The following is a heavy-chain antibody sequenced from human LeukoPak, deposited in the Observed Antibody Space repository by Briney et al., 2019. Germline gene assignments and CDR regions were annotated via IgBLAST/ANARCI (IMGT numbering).Heavy chain of an antibody. V-gene: IGHV3-48*02. CDR1: GFTFSSYA. Sequence: GGSLRLSCAASGFTFSSYAMNWVRQAPGKGLEWVSYISSSSSTIYYADSVKGRFTISRDNAKNSLYLQMNSLRDEDTAVYYCARGVYCSSTSCYAFDYWGQGTLVTVSS. CDR3: ARGVYCSSTSCYAFDY. CDR2: ISSSSSTI. J-gene: IGHJ4*02. D-gene: IGHD2-2*01.